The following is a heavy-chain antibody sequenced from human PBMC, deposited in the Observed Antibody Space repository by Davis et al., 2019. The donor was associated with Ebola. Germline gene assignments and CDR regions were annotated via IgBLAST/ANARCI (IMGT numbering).Heavy chain of an antibody. J-gene: IGHJ4*02. V-gene: IGHV3-9*01. CDR1: GFTFSSYS. CDR3: ARDSDDYSFDY. CDR2: ISWNSGNI. D-gene: IGHD4-11*01. Sequence: SLKISCAASGFTFSSYSMHWVRQAPGKGLEWVSGISWNSGNIGYADSVKGRFTISRDNSKNTLYLQMNSLRPEDTAVYYCARDSDDYSFDYWGQGTLVTVSS.